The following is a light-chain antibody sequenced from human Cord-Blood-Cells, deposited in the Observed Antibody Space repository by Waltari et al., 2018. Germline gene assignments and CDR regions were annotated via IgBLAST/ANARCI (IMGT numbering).Light chain of an antibody. Sequence: QSVLTQPPSVSGAPGQRVTISCTGSSSNIGAGYDGPWYQQLPGTAPKLLIYGNSNRPSGVPDRVSGSKAGTSASRAIAGLQAEDSADYYSQSYDSSLSGSWVFGGGTKQNVL. CDR2: GNS. V-gene: IGLV1-40*01. CDR1: SSNIGAGYD. CDR3: QSYDSSLSGSWV. J-gene: IGLJ3*02.